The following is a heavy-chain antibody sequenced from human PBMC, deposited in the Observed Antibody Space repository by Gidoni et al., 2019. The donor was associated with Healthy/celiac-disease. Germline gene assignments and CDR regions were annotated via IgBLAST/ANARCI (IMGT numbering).Heavy chain of an antibody. V-gene: IGHV1-3*01. CDR1: GYTFPRSA. Sequence: QVQLVQSGAEVKKPGASVKVSCKASGYTFPRSAMPWVRQAPGQRLEWMGWINAGNGNTKYSQKFQGRVTITRDTSASTAYMELSSLRSEDTAVYYCARARGSPNYYGSGSYRDYWGQGTLVTVSS. CDR3: ARARGSPNYYGSGSYRDY. D-gene: IGHD3-10*01. J-gene: IGHJ4*02. CDR2: INAGNGNT.